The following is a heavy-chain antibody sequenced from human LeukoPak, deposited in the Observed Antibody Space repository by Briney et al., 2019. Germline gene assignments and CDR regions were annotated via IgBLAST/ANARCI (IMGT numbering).Heavy chain of an antibody. J-gene: IGHJ4*02. Sequence: PSETLSLTCTVSGGSVTSSSYYWGWIRQPPGKGLEWIGSIYYSGSTYNNPSLNSRVTISIDTSTNQFSLNLSPVTAAATDMYYCARQIYYDRSGYFYFNWGQGTLVSVSS. CDR3: ARQIYYDRSGYFYFN. D-gene: IGHD3-22*01. CDR2: IYYSGST. CDR1: GGSVTSSSYY. V-gene: IGHV4-39*01.